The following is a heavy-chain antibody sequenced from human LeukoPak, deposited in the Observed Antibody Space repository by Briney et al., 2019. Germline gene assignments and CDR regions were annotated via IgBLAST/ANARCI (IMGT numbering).Heavy chain of an antibody. CDR1: GFTFSYYW. CDR3: ARRTYHYDSSGYSTNY. Sequence: GGSLRLSCAASGFTFSYYWMHWVRQAPGKGLEWVSYISSGGSTIFYADSVKGRFTISRDNAKNSLYLQMNSLRAEDTAVYYCARRTYHYDSSGYSTNYWGQGTLVSVSS. V-gene: IGHV3-48*04. CDR2: ISSGGSTI. J-gene: IGHJ4*02. D-gene: IGHD3-22*01.